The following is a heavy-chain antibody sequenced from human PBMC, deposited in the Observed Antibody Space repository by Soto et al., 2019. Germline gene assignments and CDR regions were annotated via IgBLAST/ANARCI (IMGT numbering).Heavy chain of an antibody. CDR1: GGSISSYY. J-gene: IGHJ4*02. CDR2: IYYSGST. Sequence: KTSETLSLTCTVSGGSISSYYWSWIRQPPGKGLEWIGYIYYSGSTNYNPSLKSRVTISVDTSKNQFSLKLSSVTAADTAVYYCAREPHYYDSSGDHYYFDYWGQGTLVTVS. V-gene: IGHV4-59*01. D-gene: IGHD3-22*01. CDR3: AREPHYYDSSGDHYYFDY.